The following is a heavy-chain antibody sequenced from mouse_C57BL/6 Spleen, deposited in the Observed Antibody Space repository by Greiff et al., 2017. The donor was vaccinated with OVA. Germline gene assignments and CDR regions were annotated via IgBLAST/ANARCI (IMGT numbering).Heavy chain of an antibody. Sequence: GAELARPGASVKLSCKASGYTFTSYGISWVKQRTGQGLEWSGEIYPRSGNSYYNEKFKGKATLTADKSSSTAYMELRSQTSEDSAVYFCASYSNYDYWGQGTTLTVSS. CDR2: IYPRSGNS. D-gene: IGHD2-5*01. CDR1: GYTFTSYG. CDR3: ASYSNYDY. J-gene: IGHJ2*01. V-gene: IGHV1-81*01.